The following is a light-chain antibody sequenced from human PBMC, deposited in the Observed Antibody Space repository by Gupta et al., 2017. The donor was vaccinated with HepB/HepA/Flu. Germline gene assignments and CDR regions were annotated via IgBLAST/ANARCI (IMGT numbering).Light chain of an antibody. V-gene: IGKV3-20*01. CDR1: QSVSSSY. CDR2: GAS. CDR3: QQYGSSPRT. Sequence: EIALTQSPGTPSLSPGERATLSCRAGQSVSSSYLAWYQQKPGQAPRLLIYGASSRATGIPDRFSGSGSGTDFTLTISRLEPEDFAVYYCQQYGSSPRTFGQGTKVEIK. J-gene: IGKJ1*01.